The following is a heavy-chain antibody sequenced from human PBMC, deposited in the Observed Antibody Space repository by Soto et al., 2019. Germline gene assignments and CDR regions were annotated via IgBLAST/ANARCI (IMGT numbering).Heavy chain of an antibody. CDR2: IFYSGIT. J-gene: IGHJ4*02. Sequence: PSETLSLTCTVSGGSISSYYWGWIRQPPGKGLEWIGYIFYSGITNYNPSLESRVTISVDTSKNTLYLQMNSLRAEDTAVYYCAKDRQQLDHFDYWGQGTLVTVSS. V-gene: IGHV4-59*12. D-gene: IGHD6-13*01. CDR3: AKDRQQLDHFDY. CDR1: GGSISSYY.